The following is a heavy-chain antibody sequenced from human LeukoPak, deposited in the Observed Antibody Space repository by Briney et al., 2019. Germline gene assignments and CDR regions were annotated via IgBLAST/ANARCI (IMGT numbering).Heavy chain of an antibody. V-gene: IGHV4-39*07. CDR3: AREGVRATVFGVVIQGGDFDY. Sequence: SETLSLTCTVSGGSISSSSYYWGWIRQPPGKGREWIGSIYFSGSTYYNPSLKSRVTISVDTSKNQFSLKLSSVTAADTAVYYCAREGVRATVFGVVIQGGDFDYWGQGTLVTVSS. J-gene: IGHJ4*02. CDR2: IYFSGST. D-gene: IGHD3-3*01. CDR1: GGSISSSSYY.